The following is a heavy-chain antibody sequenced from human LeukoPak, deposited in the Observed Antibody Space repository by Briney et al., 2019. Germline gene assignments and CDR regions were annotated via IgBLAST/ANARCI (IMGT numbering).Heavy chain of an antibody. CDR3: AGYTDSSGYYYDY. D-gene: IGHD3-22*01. V-gene: IGHV4-30-4*01. Sequence: SETLSLTCTVSGGSISSGDYYWSWIRQPPGKGLEWIGYIYYSGSTYYNPSLKSRVTISVDTSKNQFSLKLSSVTAADTAVYYCAGYTDSSGYYYDYWGQGTLVTVSS. CDR1: GGSISSGDYY. J-gene: IGHJ4*02. CDR2: IYYSGST.